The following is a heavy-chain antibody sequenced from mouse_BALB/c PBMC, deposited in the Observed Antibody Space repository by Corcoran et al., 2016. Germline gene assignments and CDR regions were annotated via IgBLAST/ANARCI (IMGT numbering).Heavy chain of an antibody. D-gene: IGHD3-1*01. CDR2: IYPYNGGA. CDR3: ARARATAWFAY. V-gene: IGHV1S29*02. CDR1: GYTFTDYN. J-gene: IGHJ3*01. Sequence: EVQLQQSGPELVKPGASVKISCKASGYTFTDYNMHWVKQSHGKSLSWIGYIYPYNGGAGYNQKFKSKATLTVDNSSSTAYMELRSLTSEDSAVYYCARARATAWFAYWGQGTLVTVSA.